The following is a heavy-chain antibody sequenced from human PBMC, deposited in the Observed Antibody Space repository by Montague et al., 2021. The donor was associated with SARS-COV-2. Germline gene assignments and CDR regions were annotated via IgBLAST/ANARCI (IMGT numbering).Heavy chain of an antibody. V-gene: IGHV4-59*02. CDR3: EIASRGYGGDFDS. CDR2: IFYSGST. J-gene: IGHJ4*02. CDR1: GDSVNRNY. D-gene: IGHD4-23*01. Sequence: SETLSLTCSVSGDSVNRNYWSWVRQPPGKGLEWLGYIFYSGSTYNPSLNSRVTMSLDTSKNHFSLNLITVTAADTAVYYCEIASRGYGGDFDSWGQGTLVIVSS.